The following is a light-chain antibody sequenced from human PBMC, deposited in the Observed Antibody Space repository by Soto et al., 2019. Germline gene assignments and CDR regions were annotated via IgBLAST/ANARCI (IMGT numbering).Light chain of an antibody. CDR2: EGS. CDR3: CSYAGSSTI. J-gene: IGLJ2*01. V-gene: IGLV2-23*01. Sequence: QSALTQPASVSGSAGQSITISCTGNSSDVGSYNLVSWYQQHPGKAPKLMINEGSKRPSGVSNRFSGSKSGNTASLTISGLQAEDEADYYCCSYAGSSTIFGGGTKLTVL. CDR1: SSDVGSYNL.